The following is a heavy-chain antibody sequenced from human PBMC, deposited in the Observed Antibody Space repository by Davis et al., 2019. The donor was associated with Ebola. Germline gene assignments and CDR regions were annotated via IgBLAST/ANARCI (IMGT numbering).Heavy chain of an antibody. D-gene: IGHD4-11*01. V-gene: IGHV4-34*01. CDR2: INHSGST. J-gene: IGHJ6*02. Sequence: GSLRLSCAVYGGSFSGYYWSWIRQPPGKGLEWIGEINHSGSTNYNPSLKSRVTISVDTSKNQFSLKLSSVTAADTAVYYCARARGVTTIDYYYGMDVWGQGTTVTVSS. CDR3: ARARGVTTIDYYYGMDV. CDR1: GGSFSGYY.